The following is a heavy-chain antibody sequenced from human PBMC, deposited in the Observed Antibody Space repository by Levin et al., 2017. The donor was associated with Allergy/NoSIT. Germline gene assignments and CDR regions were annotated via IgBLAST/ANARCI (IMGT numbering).Heavy chain of an antibody. D-gene: IGHD3-3*01. Sequence: SETLSLTCTVSGGSISSYYWSWIRQPPGKGLEWIGYIYYSGSTNYNPSLKSRVTISVDTSKNQFSLKLSSVTAADTAVYYCARVRFLEWLLYAGLYFDLWGRGTLVTVSS. V-gene: IGHV4-59*01. CDR3: ARVRFLEWLLYAGLYFDL. J-gene: IGHJ2*01. CDR2: IYYSGST. CDR1: GGSISSYY.